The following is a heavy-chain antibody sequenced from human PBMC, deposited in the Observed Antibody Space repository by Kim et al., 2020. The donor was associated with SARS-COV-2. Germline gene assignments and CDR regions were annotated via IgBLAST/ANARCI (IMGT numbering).Heavy chain of an antibody. V-gene: IGHV3-48*04. D-gene: IGHD3-9*01. Sequence: GGSLRLSCAASGFTFSSYSMNWVRQAPGKGLEWVSYISSSSSTIYYADSVKGRFTISRDNAKNSLYLQMNSLRAEDTAVYYCARDNSAEWDILTGYSRPYWYFDLWGRGTLVTVSS. CDR1: GFTFSSYS. J-gene: IGHJ2*01. CDR3: ARDNSAEWDILTGYSRPYWYFDL. CDR2: ISSSSSTI.